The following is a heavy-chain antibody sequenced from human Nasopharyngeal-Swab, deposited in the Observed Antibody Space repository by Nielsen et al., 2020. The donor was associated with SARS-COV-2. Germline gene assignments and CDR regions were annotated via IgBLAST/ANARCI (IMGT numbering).Heavy chain of an antibody. J-gene: IGHJ6*02. CDR3: AADWFRLRFLEWLPGEYGMDD. CDR2: IVVGSGNT. CDR1: GFTFTSSA. V-gene: IGHV1-58*01. Sequence: SVKVSCKASGFTFTSSAVQWVRQARGQRLEWIGWIVVGSGNTNYAQKFQERVTITRDMSTSTAYMELSSLRSEDTAVYYCAADWFRLRFLEWLPGEYGMDDWGQGTTVNVS. D-gene: IGHD3-3*01.